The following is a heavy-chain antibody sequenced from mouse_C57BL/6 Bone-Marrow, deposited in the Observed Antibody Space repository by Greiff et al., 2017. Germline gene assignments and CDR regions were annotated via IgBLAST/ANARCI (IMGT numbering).Heavy chain of an antibody. CDR1: GYTFTSYW. V-gene: IGHV1-50*01. CDR3: ARDDSWYFDV. D-gene: IGHD2-4*01. CDR2: IDPSDSYT. Sequence: QVQLQQPGAELVKPGASVKLSCKASGYTFTSYWMQWVKQRPGQGLEWIGEIDPSDSYTNYYQKFKGKATLTVDTSSSTAYMTLSSLTSEDSAVYYCARDDSWYFDVWGTGTTVTVSS. J-gene: IGHJ1*03.